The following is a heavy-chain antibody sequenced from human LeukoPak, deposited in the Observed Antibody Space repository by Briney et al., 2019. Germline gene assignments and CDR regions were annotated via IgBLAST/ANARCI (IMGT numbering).Heavy chain of an antibody. V-gene: IGHV3-21*01. D-gene: IGHD2-15*01. J-gene: IGHJ3*02. CDR1: GFTFSSYS. CDR2: ISSSSSYI. Sequence: GGSLRLSCAASGFTFSSYSMNWVRQAPGKGLEWVSSISSSSSYIYYADSVKGRFTISRDNAKNSLYLQMNSLRAEDTAVYYCARELHCSGGSCYFLVRAFDIWGQGTMVTVSS. CDR3: ARELHCSGGSCYFLVRAFDI.